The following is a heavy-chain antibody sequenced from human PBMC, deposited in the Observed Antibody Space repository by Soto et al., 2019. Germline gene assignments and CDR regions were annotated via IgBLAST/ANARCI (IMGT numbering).Heavy chain of an antibody. CDR2: IYHSGST. J-gene: IGHJ6*02. CDR3: ARVPLDYYYGMDV. CDR1: GGSISSGGYS. Sequence: LSLTCAVSGGSISSGGYSWSWIRQPPGKGLEWIGYIYHSGSTYYNPSLKSRVTISVDRSKNQFSLKLSSVTAADTAVYYCARVPLDYYYGMDVWGQGTTVTVSS. V-gene: IGHV4-30-2*01.